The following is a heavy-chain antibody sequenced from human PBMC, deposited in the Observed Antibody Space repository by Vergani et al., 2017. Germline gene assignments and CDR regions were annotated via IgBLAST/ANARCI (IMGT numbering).Heavy chain of an antibody. CDR2: INHSGST. Sequence: QVQLQQWGAGLLKPSETLSITCAVYGGSFSGYYWSWIRHPPGKGLEWIGEINHSGSTNYNPSLKSRGTISVDPSKNQFSLKLSSVTAADAAVYYCARRLVTFGGVIVNFDYWGQGTLVTVSS. D-gene: IGHD3-16*02. CDR3: ARRLVTFGGVIVNFDY. V-gene: IGHV4-34*01. CDR1: GGSFSGYY. J-gene: IGHJ4*02.